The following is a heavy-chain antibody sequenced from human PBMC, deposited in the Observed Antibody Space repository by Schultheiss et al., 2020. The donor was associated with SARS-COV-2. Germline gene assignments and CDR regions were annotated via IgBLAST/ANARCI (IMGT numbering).Heavy chain of an antibody. CDR2: ITPVFATA. J-gene: IGHJ3*02. V-gene: IGHV1-69*06. CDR1: GGTFSNYP. CDR3: ARGGEMATNPHGFDI. D-gene: IGHD5-24*01. Sequence: SVKVSCKTSGGTFSNYPISWVRQAPGQGLEWMGGITPVFATAKYAQKFQGRVTITADRSTSTVYMELNSLRSEDTGVHYCARGGEMATNPHGFDIWGQGTMVTVSS.